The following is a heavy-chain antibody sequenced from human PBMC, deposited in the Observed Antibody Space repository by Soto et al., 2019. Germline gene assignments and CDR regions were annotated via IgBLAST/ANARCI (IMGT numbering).Heavy chain of an antibody. J-gene: IGHJ4*02. Sequence: SVKDSCKASGYTFTSYGISWVRQAPVQGLEWMGWISAYNGNTNYAQKLQGRVTMTTDTSTSTAYMELRSLRSDDTAVYYCARFYILTGYYDYWGQGTLVTVSS. CDR3: ARFYILTGYYDY. D-gene: IGHD3-9*01. CDR1: GYTFTSYG. V-gene: IGHV1-18*04. CDR2: ISAYNGNT.